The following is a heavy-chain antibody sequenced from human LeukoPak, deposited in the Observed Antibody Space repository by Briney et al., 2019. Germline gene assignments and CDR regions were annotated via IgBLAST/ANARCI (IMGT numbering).Heavy chain of an antibody. J-gene: IGHJ5*02. CDR3: AREYDSSGYPGYNWFDP. CDR2: IYYSGST. D-gene: IGHD3-22*01. Sequence: SQTLSLTCTVSGGSISSGGYYWSWIRQHPGKGLEWIVYIYYSGSTYYNPSLKSRVTISVDTSKNQFFLKLSSVTAADTAVYYCAREYDSSGYPGYNWFDPWGQGTLVTVSS. V-gene: IGHV4-31*03. CDR1: GGSISSGGYY.